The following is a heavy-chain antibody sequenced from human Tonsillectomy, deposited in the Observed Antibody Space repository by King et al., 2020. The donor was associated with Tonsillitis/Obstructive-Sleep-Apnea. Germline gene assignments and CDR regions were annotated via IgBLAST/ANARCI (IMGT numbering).Heavy chain of an antibody. V-gene: IGHV3-66*01. J-gene: IGHJ4*02. CDR2: IYSGGST. CDR1: GFTVSSNY. Sequence: DVQLVESGGGLVQPGGSLRLSCAASGFTVSSNYMSWVRQAPGKGLEWVSVIYSGGSTYYADSVKGRFTISRDNSKNTLYLQMNSLRAEDTAVYYCARDASPIPITNWGQGTLVTVSS. D-gene: IGHD3-3*01. CDR3: ARDASPIPITN.